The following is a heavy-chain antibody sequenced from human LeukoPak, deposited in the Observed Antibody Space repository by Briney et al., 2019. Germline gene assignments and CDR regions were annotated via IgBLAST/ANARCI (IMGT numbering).Heavy chain of an antibody. Sequence: PGGSLRLSCAASGFTFSSYGMHWVRQAPGKGLEWVAFIRYDGSNKYYADSVKGRFTISRDYSKNTVFLQLNNLRAEDTAMYYRAKGPQLYSGYHPNYWGQGTLVTVSS. D-gene: IGHD3-22*01. CDR3: AKGPQLYSGYHPNY. CDR1: GFTFSSYG. J-gene: IGHJ4*02. V-gene: IGHV3-30*02. CDR2: IRYDGSNK.